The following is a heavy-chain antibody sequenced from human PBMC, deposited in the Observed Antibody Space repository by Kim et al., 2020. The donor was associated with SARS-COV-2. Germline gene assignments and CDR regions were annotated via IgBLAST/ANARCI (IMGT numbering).Heavy chain of an antibody. CDR3: AKANLPIAAAATDY. D-gene: IGHD6-13*01. V-gene: IGHV3-23*01. J-gene: IGHJ4*02. Sequence: DSVKGRFTISRDNSKTPLYLQMKSLRAEDTAVYYCAKANLPIAAAATDYWGQGTLVTVSS.